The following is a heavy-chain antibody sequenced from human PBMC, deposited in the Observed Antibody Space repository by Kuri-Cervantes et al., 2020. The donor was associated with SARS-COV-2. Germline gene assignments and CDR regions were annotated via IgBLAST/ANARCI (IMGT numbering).Heavy chain of an antibody. V-gene: IGHV1-69*13. CDR3: ATFGGSYPKYYFDY. D-gene: IGHD1-26*01. J-gene: IGHJ4*02. CDR1: GGTFSSYA. Sequence: SVKVSCKASGGTFSSYAISWVRQAPGQGLEWMGRIIPIFGTTNYAQKLQGRVTITADESTSTAYMELSSLRSEDTAVYYCATFGGSYPKYYFDYWGQGTLVTVSS. CDR2: IIPIFGTT.